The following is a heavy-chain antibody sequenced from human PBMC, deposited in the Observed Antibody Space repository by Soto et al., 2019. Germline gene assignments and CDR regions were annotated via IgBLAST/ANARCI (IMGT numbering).Heavy chain of an antibody. J-gene: IGHJ4*02. CDR2: IIPILGIA. D-gene: IGHD1-26*01. CDR1: GGTFSSYT. CDR3: ARESIVGATFDY. V-gene: IGHV1-69*08. Sequence: QVQLVQSGAEVKKPGSSVKVSCKASGGTFSSYTISWVRQAPGQGLEWMGRIIPILGIANYAQKFQGRVTITADKSTSTAYMGLSSLRSEDTAVYYCARESIVGATFDYWGQGTLVTVSS.